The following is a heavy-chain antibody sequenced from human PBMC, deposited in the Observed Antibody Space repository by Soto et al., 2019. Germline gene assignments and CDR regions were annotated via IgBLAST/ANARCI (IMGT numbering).Heavy chain of an antibody. CDR2: VNPILSMS. CDR1: GDTFSFYT. Sequence: QVQLVQSGAEVKKPGSSVKVSCKASGDTFSFYTINWVRQAPGLGLEWMGRVNPILSMSNYAQKFQGRVTMTADKSTRTAYMELRSLRTEVTALYYCATSYGSGYRAFDYWGQGALVTVSS. V-gene: IGHV1-69*02. D-gene: IGHD3-10*01. CDR3: ATSYGSGYRAFDY. J-gene: IGHJ4*02.